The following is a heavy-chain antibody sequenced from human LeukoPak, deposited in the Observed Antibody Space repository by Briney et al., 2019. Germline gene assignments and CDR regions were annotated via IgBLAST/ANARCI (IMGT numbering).Heavy chain of an antibody. Sequence: GGSLRLSCAASGFTFSSYTMNWVRQAPGKGLEWVSYISSRSSTIYYAYSVKGRFTVSRDNAKYSLYLQINSMRDEDTAVYYCARDVRELGYCSSTSCPIDAFDIWGQGTMVTVSS. D-gene: IGHD2-2*01. CDR3: ARDVRELGYCSSTSCPIDAFDI. CDR2: ISSRSSTI. V-gene: IGHV3-48*02. J-gene: IGHJ3*02. CDR1: GFTFSSYT.